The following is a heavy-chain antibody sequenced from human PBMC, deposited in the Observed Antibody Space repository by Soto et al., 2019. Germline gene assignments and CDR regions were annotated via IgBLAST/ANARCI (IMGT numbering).Heavy chain of an antibody. J-gene: IGHJ6*02. D-gene: IGHD4-4*01. CDR2: INPSGDTT. CDR1: GYSVTSYY. Sequence: ASVKVSCKASGYSVTSYYIHWVRQAPGQGLEWMGIINPSGDTTTYAQRFQGRVTMTTDTSTSTTYMGLSSLRSEDTAVYYCARERGATVTTYYYYGMDVWGQGTTVTVSS. V-gene: IGHV1-46*01. CDR3: ARERGATVTTYYYYGMDV.